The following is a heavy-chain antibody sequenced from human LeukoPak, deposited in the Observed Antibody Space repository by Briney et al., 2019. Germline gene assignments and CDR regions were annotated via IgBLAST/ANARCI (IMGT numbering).Heavy chain of an antibody. J-gene: IGHJ6*02. Sequence: GASVKVSCKGSGYTFTCYGISWERQATGQGLGWMGGMDPNSGNTGYAQKFQGRVTMTRNTSISTAYMELSSMRSEHKAVYYCARVKYSSSWYVRYYYYYGMDVWGQGTTVTVSS. CDR3: ARVKYSSSWYVRYYYYYGMDV. CDR1: GYTFTCYG. D-gene: IGHD6-13*01. V-gene: IGHV1-8*01. CDR2: MDPNSGNT.